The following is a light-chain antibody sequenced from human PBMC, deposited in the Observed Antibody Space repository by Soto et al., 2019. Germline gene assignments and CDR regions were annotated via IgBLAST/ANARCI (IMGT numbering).Light chain of an antibody. V-gene: IGKV1-9*01. Sequence: IHLTQSPSSLSASVGDRATITCRASQAITNNLAWYQQKPGNPPRLLIYEESTLHSGVPSRFSGRKVGTQFILTIDSLQPEDFATYYCQQANSFPLTFGGGTKVDIK. CDR1: QAITNN. CDR2: EES. CDR3: QQANSFPLT. J-gene: IGKJ4*01.